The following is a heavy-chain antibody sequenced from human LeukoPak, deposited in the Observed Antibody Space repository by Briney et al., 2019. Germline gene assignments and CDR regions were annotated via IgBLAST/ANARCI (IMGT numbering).Heavy chain of an antibody. CDR1: GGTFSSYA. V-gene: IGHV1-69*05. J-gene: IGHJ4*02. D-gene: IGHD5-18*01. CDR2: IIPIFGTA. Sequence: ASVKVSCKASGGTFSSYAIRWVRQAPGQGLEWMGGIIPIFGTANYAQKFQGRVTITTDESTSTAYMELSSLRSEDTAVYYCASARGYSYGLSLDYWGQGTLVTVSS. CDR3: ASARGYSYGLSLDY.